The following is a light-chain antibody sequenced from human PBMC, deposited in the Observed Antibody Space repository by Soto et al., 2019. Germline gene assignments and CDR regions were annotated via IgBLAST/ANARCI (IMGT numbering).Light chain of an antibody. Sequence: DIQMTQSPSTLSASVGDRVTITCRASQSISSWLAWYQQKPGKAPKLLIYDASSLESGVPSRFSGSGSGTKFTLTISSLQPDDFATYYCQQYNSYPWTFGRGTKVEIK. J-gene: IGKJ1*01. CDR3: QQYNSYPWT. CDR2: DAS. V-gene: IGKV1-5*01. CDR1: QSISSW.